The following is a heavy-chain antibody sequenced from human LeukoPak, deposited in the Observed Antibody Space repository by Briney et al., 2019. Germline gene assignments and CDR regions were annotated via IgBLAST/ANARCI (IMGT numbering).Heavy chain of an antibody. D-gene: IGHD3-10*01. J-gene: IGHJ4*02. Sequence: GGSLRLSCVVSGFAVSSNYMAWVRQAPGKGLEWVSLLYSAGTTTYADSVKGRFTISRDNSKSTLFLQMDSLRAEDTAIYYCARVPFLRTSGSYYTYFDSWGQGTLVTVSS. CDR3: ARVPFLRTSGSYYTYFDS. CDR2: LYSAGTT. CDR1: GFAVSSNY. V-gene: IGHV3-53*01.